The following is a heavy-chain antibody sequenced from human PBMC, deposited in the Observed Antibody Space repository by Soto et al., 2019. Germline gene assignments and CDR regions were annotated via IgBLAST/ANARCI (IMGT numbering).Heavy chain of an antibody. Sequence: QMQLVQSGAEVKKPGASVKVSCKASGYTFTSYQMHWVRQAPGQGLEWMGIINPSGGRRTYAPRFQGRGMMTSDTSTNTVYMELRSLRSEDTAVYYCARDGPPTTTGVGPSYTRDVWGQGTTVPVS. V-gene: IGHV1-46*01. J-gene: IGHJ6*02. D-gene: IGHD3-3*01. CDR1: GYTFTSYQ. CDR3: ARDGPPTTTGVGPSYTRDV. CDR2: INPSGGRR.